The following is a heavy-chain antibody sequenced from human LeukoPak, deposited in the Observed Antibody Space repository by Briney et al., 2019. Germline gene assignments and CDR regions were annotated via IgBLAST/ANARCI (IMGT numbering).Heavy chain of an antibody. CDR3: ARAYYHDSSDYYFPLDY. CDR1: GYTFTSYY. CDR2: INPSGGST. J-gene: IGHJ4*02. Sequence: ASVKVSCKASGYTFTSYYMHWVRQAPGQGLEWMGIINPSGGSTTYAQKFQGRVTMTRDTSTSTVYMELSSLRSEDTAVYYCARAYYHDSSDYYFPLDYRGQGTLVTVSS. V-gene: IGHV1-46*01. D-gene: IGHD3-22*01.